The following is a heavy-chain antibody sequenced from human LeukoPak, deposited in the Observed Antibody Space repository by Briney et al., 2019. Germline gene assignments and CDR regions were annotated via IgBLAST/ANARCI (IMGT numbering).Heavy chain of an antibody. CDR1: GFTFSSYA. CDR3: AKAQDIVVVYYFDY. V-gene: IGHV3-23*01. Sequence: GGSLRLSCAASGFTFSSYAMSWVRQAPGKGLEWVSAISGSGGSTYYADSVKGRFTISRDNSKNTLFLQMNSLRAEDTAVYYCAKAQDIVVVYYFDYWGQGTLVTVSS. CDR2: ISGSGGST. J-gene: IGHJ4*02. D-gene: IGHD2-2*01.